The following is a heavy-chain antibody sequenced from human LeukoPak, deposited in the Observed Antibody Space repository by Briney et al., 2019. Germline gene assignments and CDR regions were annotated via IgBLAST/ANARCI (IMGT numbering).Heavy chain of an antibody. Sequence: GGSLRLSCAASGFTFSNYNMNWVRQAPGKAMEWVSSITSSGTYIFYVDSVKGRFTISRDNAKNSLYLQMNSLRADDTAVYYCAKDAVTALAGYYYYMDVWGKGTMVTVSS. CDR3: AKDAVTALAGYYYYMDV. V-gene: IGHV3-21*04. D-gene: IGHD6-19*01. J-gene: IGHJ6*03. CDR2: ITSSGTYI. CDR1: GFTFSNYN.